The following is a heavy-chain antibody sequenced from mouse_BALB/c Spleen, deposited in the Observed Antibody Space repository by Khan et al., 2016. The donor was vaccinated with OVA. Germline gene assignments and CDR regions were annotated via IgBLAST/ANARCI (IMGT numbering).Heavy chain of an antibody. CDR1: GYSITSGYG. CDR3: ARTARIKY. Sequence: EVKLLESGPGLVKPSQSLSLTCTVTGYSITSGYGWNWIRQFPGNKLEWMGYISYSGSTNYNPSLKSRISITRDTSKNQFFLQLNSVTIEDTATYYCARTARIKYWGQGTTLTVSS. V-gene: IGHV3-2*02. CDR2: ISYSGST. D-gene: IGHD1-2*01. J-gene: IGHJ2*01.